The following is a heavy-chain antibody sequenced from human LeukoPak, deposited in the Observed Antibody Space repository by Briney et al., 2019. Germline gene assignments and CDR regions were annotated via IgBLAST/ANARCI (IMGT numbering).Heavy chain of an antibody. D-gene: IGHD6-6*01. V-gene: IGHV5-51*01. J-gene: IGHJ5*02. CDR3: ARQDVAARQNWFDP. Sequence: GASLKISCKGSGYSFASYWIGWVRQMPGKGLEWMGIIYPGGSDTSYSPSFQGQVTIAADKSISTAYLQWSSLKASDTAMYYCARQDVAARQNWFDPWGQGTLVTVSS. CDR2: IYPGGSDT. CDR1: GYSFASYW.